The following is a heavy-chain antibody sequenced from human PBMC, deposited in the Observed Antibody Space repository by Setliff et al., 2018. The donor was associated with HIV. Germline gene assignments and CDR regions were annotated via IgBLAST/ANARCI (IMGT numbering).Heavy chain of an antibody. CDR3: ARWREDRRDFDY. CDR1: GDNFNSHS. CDR2: IVPIFGTP. Sequence: SVKVSCKASGDNFNSHSISWVRQAPGQGLEWMGGIVPIFGTPNYAQKFQGRVTITADKSTSTAYMELSSLRSEDTAVYYCARWREDRRDFDYWGQGTLVTVSS. D-gene: IGHD3-22*01. J-gene: IGHJ4*02. V-gene: IGHV1-69*06.